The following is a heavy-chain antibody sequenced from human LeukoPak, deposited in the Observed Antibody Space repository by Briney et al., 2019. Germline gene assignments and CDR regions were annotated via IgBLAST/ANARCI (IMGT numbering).Heavy chain of an antibody. CDR3: AKDPIVVVVAALYYYGMDV. D-gene: IGHD2-15*01. Sequence: PGGSLRLSCAASGFTFSSYAMSWVRQAPGKGLEWVSAISGSGGSTYYADSVKGRFTISRDNSKNTLYLQMNSLRAEGTAVYYCAKDPIVVVVAALYYYGMDVWGKGTTVTVPS. J-gene: IGHJ6*04. CDR2: ISGSGGST. V-gene: IGHV3-23*01. CDR1: GFTFSSYA.